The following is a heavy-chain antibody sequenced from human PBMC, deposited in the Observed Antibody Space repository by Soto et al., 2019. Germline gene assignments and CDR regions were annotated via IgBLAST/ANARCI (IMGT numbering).Heavy chain of an antibody. CDR1: GGSISSSYW. CDR2: IYHSGST. Sequence: QVKLQESGPGLVKPSGTLSLTCAVSGGSISSSYWWSWVRQPPGKGLEWIGEIYHSGSTNYNTSLKSRVTISVDKSKNQFSLKVTSVTAADTAVYYCARVSGSYYYGMDVWGQGTTVTVSS. J-gene: IGHJ6*02. CDR3: ARVSGSYYYGMDV. V-gene: IGHV4-4*02.